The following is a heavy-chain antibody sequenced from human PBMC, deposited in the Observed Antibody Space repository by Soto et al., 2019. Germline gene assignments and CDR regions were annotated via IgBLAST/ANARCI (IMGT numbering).Heavy chain of an antibody. V-gene: IGHV1-8*01. CDR2: MNPNSGNT. D-gene: IGHD2-2*01. J-gene: IGHJ6*03. CDR1: GYTFTSYD. CDR3: ARVSHYVPVVPAAIGNYYYYMDV. Sequence: GASVKVSCKASGYTFTSYDINWVRQATGQGLEWMGWMNPNSGNTGYAQKFQGRVTMTRNTSISTAYMELSRLRSEDTAVYYCARVSHYVPVVPAAIGNYYYYMDVWGKGTTVTVSS.